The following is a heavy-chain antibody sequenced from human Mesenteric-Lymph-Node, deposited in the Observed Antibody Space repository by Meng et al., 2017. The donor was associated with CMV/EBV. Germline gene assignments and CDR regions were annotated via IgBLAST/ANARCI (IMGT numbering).Heavy chain of an antibody. CDR1: GYTFTDYY. V-gene: IGHV1-46*01. J-gene: IGHJ6*02. Sequence: ASVKVSCKASGYTFTDYYIHWVRQAPGQGLEWMGIINPSGGSTSYAQKFQGRVTMTRDTSTSTVYMELSSLRSEDTAVYYCARAGIQLWPTDYYYGMDVWGQGTTVTVSS. CDR2: INPSGGST. D-gene: IGHD5-18*01. CDR3: ARAGIQLWPTDYYYGMDV.